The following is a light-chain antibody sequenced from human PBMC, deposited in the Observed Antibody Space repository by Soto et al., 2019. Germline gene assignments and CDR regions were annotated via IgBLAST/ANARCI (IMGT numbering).Light chain of an antibody. CDR2: GAS. Sequence: EIVMTQSPATLSVSPGERATLSCRASQSVSTNFPWYQQKPGQALRLLISGASTRATGIPARFSGSESGTEFTLTISSLQSEDFAVYYCQQYNNWPRTFGQGTKVEIK. CDR3: QQYNNWPRT. V-gene: IGKV3-15*01. J-gene: IGKJ1*01. CDR1: QSVSTN.